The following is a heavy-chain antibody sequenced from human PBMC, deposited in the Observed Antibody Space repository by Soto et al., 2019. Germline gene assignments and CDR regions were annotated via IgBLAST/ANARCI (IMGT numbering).Heavy chain of an antibody. CDR2: IYYSGST. J-gene: IGHJ5*02. CDR1: GGSISSGGYY. CDR3: ARHSSSWYGSWFDP. Sequence: SETLSLTCPVSGGSISSGGYYWSWIRQHPGKGLEWIGYIYYSGSTYYNPSLKSRVTISVDTSKNQFSLKLSSVTAADTAVYYCARHSSSWYGSWFDPWGQGTPVTVS. D-gene: IGHD6-13*01. V-gene: IGHV4-31*03.